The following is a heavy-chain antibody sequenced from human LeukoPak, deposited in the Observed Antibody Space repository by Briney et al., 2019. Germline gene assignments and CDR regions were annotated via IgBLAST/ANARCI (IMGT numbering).Heavy chain of an antibody. CDR3: ARLNTAITARVSYAFDI. D-gene: IGHD3-16*02. V-gene: IGHV5-51*01. CDR2: IYPGDSDT. CDR1: GYSFTSYW. J-gene: IGHJ3*02. Sequence: GESLKISCKGSGYSFTSYWIGGVGRMPGKGLEGMGIIYPGDSDTRYSPSFQGKVTISADKSISTAYLQWSSLKASDTAMYYCARLNTAITARVSYAFDIWGQGTMVTVSS.